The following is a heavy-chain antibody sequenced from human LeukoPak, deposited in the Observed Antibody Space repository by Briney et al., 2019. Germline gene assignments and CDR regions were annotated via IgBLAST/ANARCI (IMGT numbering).Heavy chain of an antibody. CDR2: IIPIFGTA. Sequence: SVKVSCKASGGTFSSYAISWVRQAPGQGLEWMGGIIPIFGTANYAQKFQGRVTITADESTSTAYMELSSLRSEDTAVYYCAAGGPERIPMVRGVIIDYWGQGTLVTVSS. D-gene: IGHD3-10*01. V-gene: IGHV1-69*13. CDR1: GGTFSSYA. J-gene: IGHJ4*02. CDR3: AAGGPERIPMVRGVIIDY.